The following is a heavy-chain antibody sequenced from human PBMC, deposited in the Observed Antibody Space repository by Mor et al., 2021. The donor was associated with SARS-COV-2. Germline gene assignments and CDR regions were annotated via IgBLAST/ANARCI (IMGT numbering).Heavy chain of an antibody. J-gene: IGHJ5*01. D-gene: IGHD3-10*01. Sequence: IWDGNKKYYADSVRGRFTISRDNSKNTLSLQMNSLRAEDTAVYYCAREGTEYYYQSNWF. CDR3: AREGTEYYYQSNWF. V-gene: IGHV3-33*01. CDR2: IWDGNKK.